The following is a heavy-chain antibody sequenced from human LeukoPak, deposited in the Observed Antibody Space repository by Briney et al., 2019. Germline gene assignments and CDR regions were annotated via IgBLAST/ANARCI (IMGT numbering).Heavy chain of an antibody. V-gene: IGHV1-2*02. D-gene: IGHD2-2*01. J-gene: IGHJ4*02. CDR1: GYTFTGYY. Sequence: ASVKVSCKASGYTFTGYYMHWVRQAPGQGLEWMGWINPNSGGTNYAQKFQGRVTMTRDTSISTAYMELSRLRSDDTAVYYCARVRAPHQLLWVRATGGYYFDYWGQGTLVTVSS. CDR2: INPNSGGT. CDR3: ARVRAPHQLLWVRATGGYYFDY.